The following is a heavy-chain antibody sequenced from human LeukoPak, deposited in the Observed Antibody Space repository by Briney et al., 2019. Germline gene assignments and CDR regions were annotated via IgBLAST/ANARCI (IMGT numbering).Heavy chain of an antibody. CDR1: GFTFSNYA. D-gene: IGHD3-16*01. Sequence: GGSLRLSCAASGFTFSNYAMSWVRQAPGKGLEWVSAISGSGGSTYYADSVKGRFTISRDNFKNTLYLQMNSLRVEDTAVYYCAKDWGVYFDYWGQGTLVTVSS. CDR2: ISGSGGST. V-gene: IGHV3-23*01. J-gene: IGHJ4*02. CDR3: AKDWGVYFDY.